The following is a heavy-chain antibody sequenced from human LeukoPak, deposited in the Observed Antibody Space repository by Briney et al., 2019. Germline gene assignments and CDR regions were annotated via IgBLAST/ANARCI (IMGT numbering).Heavy chain of an antibody. D-gene: IGHD3-22*01. CDR1: GYTFSSYA. CDR3: ARDAEKNYYDSSGYHYVSYFDF. J-gene: IGHJ4*02. CDR2: INTNTGNP. V-gene: IGHV7-4-1*02. Sequence: ASVKVSCKASGYTFSSYAINWVWQAPGQGLEWMGWINTNTGNPTYAQGFTGRFVFSLDTSVSTAYLHISSLRAEDTAVYYCARDAEKNYYDSSGYHYVSYFDFWGQGTLVTVSS.